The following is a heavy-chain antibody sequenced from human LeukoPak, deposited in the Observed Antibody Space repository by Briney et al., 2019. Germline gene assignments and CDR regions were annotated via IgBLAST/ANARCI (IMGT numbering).Heavy chain of an antibody. Sequence: ASVKVSCTASGYTFPSYFMHWVRQAPGQGLERMGIINPTGGSTTYTQKIQGRVTITSDTSTSTVYMELSSLRSDDTAVYYCARTAARRFDYWGQGTLVTVSS. CDR2: INPTGGST. J-gene: IGHJ4*02. CDR1: GYTFPSYF. V-gene: IGHV1-46*01. D-gene: IGHD6-6*01. CDR3: ARTAARRFDY.